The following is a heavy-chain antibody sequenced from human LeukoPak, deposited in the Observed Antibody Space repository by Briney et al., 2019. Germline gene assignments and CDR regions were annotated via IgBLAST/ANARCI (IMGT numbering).Heavy chain of an antibody. D-gene: IGHD1-26*01. J-gene: IGHJ6*02. V-gene: IGHV1-46*01. CDR3: ARDPPSGSYSYYYYGMDV. CDR2: INPSGGST. CDR1: GYTFTSYY. Sequence: ASVKVSCKASGYTFTSYYMHWVRQAPGQGLEWMGIINPSGGSTSYAQKFKGRVTMTRDPSTSTVYMELSSLRSEDTAVYYCARDPPSGSYSYYYYGMDVWGQGTTVTVSS.